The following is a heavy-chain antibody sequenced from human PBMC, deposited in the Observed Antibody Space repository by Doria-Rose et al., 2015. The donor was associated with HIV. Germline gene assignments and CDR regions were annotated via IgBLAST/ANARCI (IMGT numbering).Heavy chain of an antibody. CDR1: GFILSNFA. CDR3: ARDEFRGYDIYDGFDV. J-gene: IGHJ6*02. Sequence: QVQLVQSGGGVVEPGRSLRLSCVVFGFILSNFAIHWVRQAPGKGLEWGSVILYGGGNQHYADSVQGRFTISRDNSKNTVYLQMDTLRPEDTAVYFCARDEFRGYDIYDGFDVWGQGTTVTVSS. D-gene: IGHD5-12*01. CDR2: ILYGGGNQ. V-gene: IGHV3-30*04.